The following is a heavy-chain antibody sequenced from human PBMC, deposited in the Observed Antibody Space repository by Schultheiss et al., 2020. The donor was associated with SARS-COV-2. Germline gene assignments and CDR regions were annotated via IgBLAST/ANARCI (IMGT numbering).Heavy chain of an antibody. J-gene: IGHJ6*02. Sequence: GGSLRLSCAASGFTFSSYWMHWVRQAPGKGLVWVSRINSDGSSTSYADSVKGRFTISRDNSKNTLYLQMNSLRAEDTAVYYCARITVTTREYYYYGMDVWGQGTTVTVSS. V-gene: IGHV3-74*01. CDR3: ARITVTTREYYYYGMDV. CDR1: GFTFSSYW. CDR2: INSDGSST. D-gene: IGHD4-17*01.